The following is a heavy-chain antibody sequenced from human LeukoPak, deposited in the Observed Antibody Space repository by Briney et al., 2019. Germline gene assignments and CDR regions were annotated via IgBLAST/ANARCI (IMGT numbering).Heavy chain of an antibody. CDR1: GFTFSSYS. CDR2: ISSSSSTI. D-gene: IGHD4-11*01. Sequence: GGSLRLSCAASGFTFSSYSMNWVRQAPGKGLEWVSYISSSSSTIYYADSVKGRFTISRDDAKNSLYLQMNSLRAEDTAVYYCARDALDYSNSDNWFDPWGQGTLVTVSS. J-gene: IGHJ5*02. CDR3: ARDALDYSNSDNWFDP. V-gene: IGHV3-48*01.